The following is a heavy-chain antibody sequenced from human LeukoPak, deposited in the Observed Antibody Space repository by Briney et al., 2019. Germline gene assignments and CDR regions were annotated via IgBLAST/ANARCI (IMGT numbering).Heavy chain of an antibody. CDR1: GYTFTSYY. J-gene: IGHJ4*02. CDR3: ARVGPSGSGYDSTGLDY. CDR2: INPSGGST. Sequence: ASVKVSCKASGYTFTSYYMHWVRQAPGQGLEWMGIINPSGGSTSYAQKFQGRVTMTRDMSTSTVYMELSSLRSEDTAVYYCARVGPSGSGYDSTGLDYWGQGTLVTVSS. V-gene: IGHV1-46*01. D-gene: IGHD5-12*01.